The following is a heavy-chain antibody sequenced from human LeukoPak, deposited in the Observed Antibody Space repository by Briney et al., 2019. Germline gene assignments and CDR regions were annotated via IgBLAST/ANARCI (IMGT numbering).Heavy chain of an antibody. D-gene: IGHD6-19*01. J-gene: IGHJ5*02. Sequence: SETLSPTCAVSGDSISSDNCWGWIRQPPGKGLEWIGSGCRNGDTNYNPPLKSRVTISIDTSKNQFSLKLTSVTAADTAVYYCARHPYGLVREAFFDPWGQGTLVTVSS. V-gene: IGHV4-38-2*01. CDR1: GDSISSDNC. CDR3: ARHPYGLVREAFFDP. CDR2: GCRNGDT.